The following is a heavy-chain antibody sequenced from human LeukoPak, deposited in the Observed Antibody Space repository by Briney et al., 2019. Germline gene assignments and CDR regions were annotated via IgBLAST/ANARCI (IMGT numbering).Heavy chain of an antibody. D-gene: IGHD6-13*01. CDR3: AKDTYSSSWYYFDY. J-gene: IGHJ4*02. CDR2: ISWNNGSI. CDR1: GFTFDNYA. Sequence: PGRSLRLSCAASGFTFDNYAMHWVRQAPGKGLEWVSGISWNNGSIGYADSVKGRFTISRDNAKNSLYLQMNSLRAEDTALYYCAKDTYSSSWYYFDYWGQGTLVTVSS. V-gene: IGHV3-9*01.